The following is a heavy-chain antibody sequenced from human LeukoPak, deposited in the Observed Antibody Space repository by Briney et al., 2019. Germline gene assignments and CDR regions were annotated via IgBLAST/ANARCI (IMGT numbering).Heavy chain of an antibody. CDR3: ARGRGCSSTGCYPDY. V-gene: IGHV3-21*01. J-gene: IGHJ4*02. CDR1: GFTFSGYS. CDR2: ISGSSSDI. Sequence: GGSLRLSCAASGFTFSGYSMNWVRQAPGKGLEWVSSISGSSSDIYYAGSAKGRFTISRDNAKNSLFLQMNSLRAEDTAVYYCARGRGCSSTGCYPDYWGQGTLVTVSS. D-gene: IGHD2-2*01.